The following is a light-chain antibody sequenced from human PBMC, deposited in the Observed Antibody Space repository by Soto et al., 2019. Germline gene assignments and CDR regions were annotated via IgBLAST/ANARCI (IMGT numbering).Light chain of an antibody. J-gene: IGLJ3*02. V-gene: IGLV1-51*01. CDR2: DNN. CDR1: SSNVGNND. CDR3: GTWDSSLSAVV. Sequence: QSVLTQPPSVSAAPRQTVTISCSGSSSNVGNNDVSWYQQFPGTAPKLLIYDNNKRPSGIPDRFSGSKSGTSATLGITGLQTGDEADYYCGTWDSSLSAVVFGGGTKLTVL.